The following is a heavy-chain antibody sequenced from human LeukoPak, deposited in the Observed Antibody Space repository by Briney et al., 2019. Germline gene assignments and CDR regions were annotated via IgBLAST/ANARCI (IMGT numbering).Heavy chain of an antibody. Sequence: ASVKVSCKASGYTFTSYGISWVRQAPGQGLEWMGWISAYNGNTNYAQKLQGRVTMTTDTSTSTAYMELRSLRSDDTAVYYCASHGSGSDLLGYYYYYMDVWGKGTTVTVSS. CDR2: ISAYNGNT. CDR1: GYTFTSYG. CDR3: ASHGSGSDLLGYYYYYMDV. V-gene: IGHV1-18*01. D-gene: IGHD3-10*01. J-gene: IGHJ6*03.